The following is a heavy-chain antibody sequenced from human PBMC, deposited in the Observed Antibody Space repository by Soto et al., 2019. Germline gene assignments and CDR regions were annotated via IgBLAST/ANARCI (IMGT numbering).Heavy chain of an antibody. V-gene: IGHV3-48*02. D-gene: IGHD3-22*01. Sequence: GGSLRLPCAASGFTFSSYSMNWVRQAPGKGLEWVSYISSSSSTIYYADSVKGRFTISRDNAKNSLYLQMNSLRDEDTAVYYCASGAEYYYDSSGYHGSNWFDPWGQGTLVTVSS. CDR3: ASGAEYYYDSSGYHGSNWFDP. CDR1: GFTFSSYS. J-gene: IGHJ5*02. CDR2: ISSSSSTI.